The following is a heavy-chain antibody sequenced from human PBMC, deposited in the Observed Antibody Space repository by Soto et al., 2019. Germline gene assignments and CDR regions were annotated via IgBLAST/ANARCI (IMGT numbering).Heavy chain of an antibody. J-gene: IGHJ4*02. CDR2: INAGNGNT. Sequence: QVQLVQSGAEVKKPGASVKVSCKASGYTFTSYAMHWVRQAPGQRLEWMGWINAGNGNTKYSQKFQGRVTITRDTYASTAYMELSSLRTEDTAVYYCARMSGGYSSGWYGGWGQGTLVTVSS. CDR3: ARMSGGYSSGWYGG. CDR1: GYTFTSYA. V-gene: IGHV1-3*01. D-gene: IGHD6-19*01.